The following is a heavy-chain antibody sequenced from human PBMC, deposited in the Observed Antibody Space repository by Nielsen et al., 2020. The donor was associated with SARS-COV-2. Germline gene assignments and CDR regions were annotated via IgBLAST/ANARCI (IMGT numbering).Heavy chain of an antibody. CDR3: AGGFYDSRGYNLVY. Sequence: SETLSLTCAVYGGSFSNYYWSWIRQPPGKGLEWIGEINHSGDTNNNPSLRSRVTVSRDTSKNQFSLKLSSMTAADTAVYYCAGGFYDSRGYNLVYWGQGTLVTVSS. V-gene: IGHV4-34*01. CDR1: GGSFSNYY. CDR2: INHSGDT. J-gene: IGHJ4*02. D-gene: IGHD3-22*01.